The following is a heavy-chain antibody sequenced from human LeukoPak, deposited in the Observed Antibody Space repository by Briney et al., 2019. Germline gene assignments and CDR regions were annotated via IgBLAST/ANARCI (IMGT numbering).Heavy chain of an antibody. V-gene: IGHV3-48*03. D-gene: IGHD3-9*01. Sequence: EGSLRLSCAAFGFSFSSCEMNWVRQGPGKGLEWVAYISGSGTTIYDADSVKGRFTISRDNAKSSLYLQMNSLRAEDSALYYCARGDLLATDFWGQGTLVTVSS. CDR1: GFSFSSCE. CDR3: ARGDLLATDF. J-gene: IGHJ4*02. CDR2: ISGSGTTI.